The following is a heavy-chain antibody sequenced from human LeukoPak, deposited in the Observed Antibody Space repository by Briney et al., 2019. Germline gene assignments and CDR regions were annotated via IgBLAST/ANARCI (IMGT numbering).Heavy chain of an antibody. Sequence: ASVKVSCKASGGTFSSYAISWVRQAPGQGLEWMGRIIPIFGTANYAQKFQCRVTITTDESTSTAYMELSSLRSEDTAVYYCARDRPPLLGVEDYYYYYMDVWGKGTTVTVSS. J-gene: IGHJ6*03. V-gene: IGHV1-69*05. CDR3: ARDRPPLLGVEDYYYYYMDV. D-gene: IGHD2/OR15-2a*01. CDR1: GGTFSSYA. CDR2: IIPIFGTA.